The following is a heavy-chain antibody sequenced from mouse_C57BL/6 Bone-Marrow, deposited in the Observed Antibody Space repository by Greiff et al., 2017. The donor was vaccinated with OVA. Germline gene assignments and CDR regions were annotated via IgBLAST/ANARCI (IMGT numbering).Heavy chain of an antibody. D-gene: IGHD1-1*01. J-gene: IGHJ4*01. CDR2: ISYSGST. Sequence: VQLKESGPGLAKPSQTLSLTCSVTGYSITSDYWNWIRKFPGNKLEYMGYISYSGSTYYNPSLKSRISITRDTSKNQYYLQLNSVTTEDTATYYCARCPYYYGSSGYAMDYWGQGTSVTVSS. CDR3: ARCPYYYGSSGYAMDY. V-gene: IGHV3-8*01. CDR1: GYSITSDY.